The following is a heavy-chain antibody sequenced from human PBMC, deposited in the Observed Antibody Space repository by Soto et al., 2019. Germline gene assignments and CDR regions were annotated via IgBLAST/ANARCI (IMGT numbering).Heavy chain of an antibody. J-gene: IGHJ4*02. D-gene: IGHD3-22*01. CDR2: IYYSGST. V-gene: IGHV4-30-4*01. CDR3: AREGTGNYYDSSGSIDY. CDR1: GGSISSGDYY. Sequence: QVQLQESGPGLVKPSQTLSLTCTVSGGSISSGDYYWSWIRQPPGKGLEWIGYIYYSGSTYYNPSLKSRVTISVDTSKNQFSLKLSSVTAADTAVYYCAREGTGNYYDSSGSIDYWGQGTLVNVSS.